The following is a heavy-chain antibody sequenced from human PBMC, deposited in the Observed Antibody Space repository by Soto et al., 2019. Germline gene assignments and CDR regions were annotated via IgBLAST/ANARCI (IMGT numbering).Heavy chain of an antibody. CDR2: IYYSGST. J-gene: IGHJ6*02. V-gene: IGHV4-31*03. CDR1: GGSISSGGYY. Sequence: SETLSLTCTVSGGSISSGGYYWSWIRQHPGKGLEWIGYIYYSGSTYYNPSLKSRVTISVDTSKDQFSLKLSSVTAADTAVYYCARQLVRGYYYYGMDVWGQGTTVTVSS. D-gene: IGHD6-6*01. CDR3: ARQLVRGYYYYGMDV.